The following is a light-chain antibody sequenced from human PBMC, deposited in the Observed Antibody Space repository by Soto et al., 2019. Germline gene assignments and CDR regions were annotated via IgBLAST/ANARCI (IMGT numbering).Light chain of an antibody. CDR2: DAS. CDR3: QQFNSYPRT. J-gene: IGKJ2*01. Sequence: AIQLTQSPSSLSASVGDRVTITCRAGQSISSALAWYQQKPGKAPKLLIYDASSLERGVPSTFSGRGSGTDLTLTISSLQPEDFAIHYCQQFNSYPRTLGQGTQLEIK. CDR1: QSISSA. V-gene: IGKV1-13*02.